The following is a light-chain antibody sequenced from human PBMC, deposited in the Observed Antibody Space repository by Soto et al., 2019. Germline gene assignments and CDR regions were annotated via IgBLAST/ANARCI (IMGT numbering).Light chain of an antibody. V-gene: IGLV2-8*01. CDR2: DVS. J-gene: IGLJ2*01. CDR3: SSYAASNNLGV. Sequence: QSALTQPPSASGSPGQSVTISCIGTSSDVGGYNYVSWYQQHPGKAPKLMIYDVSKRPSGVSDRFSGSKSGNTASLTVSGLQAEDEADYYCSSYAASNNLGVFGGGTKVTVL. CDR1: SSDVGGYNY.